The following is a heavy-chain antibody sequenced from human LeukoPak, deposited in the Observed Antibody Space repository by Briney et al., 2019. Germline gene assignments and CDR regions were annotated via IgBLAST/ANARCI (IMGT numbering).Heavy chain of an antibody. D-gene: IGHD5-18*01. Sequence: GRSLRLSCAASGFTFSSYAMHWVRQAPGKGLEWVAVISYDGSNKYYADSVKGRFTISRDNSKNTLYLQMNSLRAEDTAVYYCASRTESGYTYGYLDFWGQGTLVTVSS. CDR2: ISYDGSNK. J-gene: IGHJ4*02. CDR1: GFTFSSYA. V-gene: IGHV3-30*04. CDR3: ASRTESGYTYGYLDF.